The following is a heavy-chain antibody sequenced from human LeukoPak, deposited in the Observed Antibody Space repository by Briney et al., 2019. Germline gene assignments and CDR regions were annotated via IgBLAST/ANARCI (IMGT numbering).Heavy chain of an antibody. CDR3: AKVLGLRFLEWLFDY. Sequence: PGGSLRLSCAASGFTFSSYGMHWVRQAPGKGLEWVAFIRYDGSNKYYADSVKGRFTISRDNSKNTLYLQMNSLRAEDTAVYYRAKVLGLRFLEWLFDYWGQGTLVTVSS. V-gene: IGHV3-30*02. CDR1: GFTFSSYG. J-gene: IGHJ4*02. D-gene: IGHD3-3*01. CDR2: IRYDGSNK.